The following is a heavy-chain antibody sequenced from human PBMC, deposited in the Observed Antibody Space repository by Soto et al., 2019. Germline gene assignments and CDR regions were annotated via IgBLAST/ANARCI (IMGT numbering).Heavy chain of an antibody. D-gene: IGHD3-10*01. J-gene: IGHJ4*02. CDR3: ARRWGEGRVDY. Sequence: QVQLQESGPGLVKPSGTLSLTCAVSGGSISSSNWWSWVRQPPGTGMDWIGEIYHSGSTNYNPSLKRRVTVSVDKSRTQFSLKLSSVTAAVPAVYYCARRWGEGRVDYWGQGTLVTVSS. CDR1: GGSISSSNW. CDR2: IYHSGST. V-gene: IGHV4-4*02.